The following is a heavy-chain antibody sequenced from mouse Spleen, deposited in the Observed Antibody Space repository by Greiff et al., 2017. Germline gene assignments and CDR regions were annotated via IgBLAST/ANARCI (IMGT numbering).Heavy chain of an antibody. CDR3: ARVGYRSYFDY. J-gene: IGHJ2*01. CDR1: GFTFSSYA. Sequence: EVKLVESGGGLVKPGGSLKLSCAASGFTFSSYAMSWVRQSPEKRLEWVAEISSGGSYTYYPDTVTSRFTISRDNAKNTLYLEMSSLRSEDTAMYYCARVGYRSYFDYWGQGTTLTVSS. V-gene: IGHV5-9-4*01. CDR2: ISSGGSYT. D-gene: IGHD2-14*01.